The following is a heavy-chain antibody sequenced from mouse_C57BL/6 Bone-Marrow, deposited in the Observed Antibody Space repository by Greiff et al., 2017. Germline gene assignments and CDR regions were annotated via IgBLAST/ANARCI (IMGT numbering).Heavy chain of an antibody. CDR2: IDPENGDP. J-gene: IGHJ3*01. CDR3: TRIAY. CDR1: GFNIIDAY. V-gene: IGHV14-4*01. Sequence: EVQRVESGAELVRPGASDKLSCTASGFNIIDAYMHWVKQRPEQGLEWIGWIDPENGDPEYASKFQGKATITVDTSSNTAYLQLSSLTSEDTAVYYCTRIAYWGQGTLVSVCA.